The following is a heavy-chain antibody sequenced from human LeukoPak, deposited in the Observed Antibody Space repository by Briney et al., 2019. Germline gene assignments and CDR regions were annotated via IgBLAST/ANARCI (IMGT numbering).Heavy chain of an antibody. J-gene: IGHJ4*02. D-gene: IGHD6-19*01. CDR1: GYTFTFYY. Sequence: GASVTVSFKASGYTFTFYYMHWVRQAPGQGLEWMGWINPNSGGTNYAQKFQGRVTMTRDTSISTAYMELSRLRSDDTAVYYCARPGATTGYSSGWYSYWGQGTLVTVSS. CDR2: INPNSGGT. CDR3: ARPGATTGYSSGWYSY. V-gene: IGHV1-2*02.